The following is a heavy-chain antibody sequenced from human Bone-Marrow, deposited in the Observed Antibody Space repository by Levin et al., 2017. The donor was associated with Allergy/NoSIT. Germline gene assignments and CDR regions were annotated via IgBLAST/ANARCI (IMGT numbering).Heavy chain of an antibody. J-gene: IGHJ4*02. V-gene: IGHV3-53*01. CDR2: IYSGGST. Sequence: GESLRLSCAASGFTVSSHYMSWVRQAPGKGLEWVSVIYSGGSTYYADSVKGRFTISRDNSKNTLYLQMNSLRAEDTAVYYCARIAAAGLSFDYWGQGTLVTVSS. CDR1: GFTVSSHY. D-gene: IGHD6-13*01. CDR3: ARIAAAGLSFDY.